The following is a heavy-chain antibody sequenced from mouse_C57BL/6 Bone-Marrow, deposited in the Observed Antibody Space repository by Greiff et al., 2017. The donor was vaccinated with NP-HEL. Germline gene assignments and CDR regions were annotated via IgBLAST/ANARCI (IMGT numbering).Heavy chain of an antibody. D-gene: IGHD3-2*01. CDR1: GYTFTSYW. J-gene: IGHJ3*01. Sequence: VKLMESGAELVKPGASVKLSCKASGYTFTSYWMQWVKQRPGQGLEWIGEIDPSDSYTNYNQKFKGKATLTVDTSSSTAYMQLSSLTSEDSAVYYCARDSSGWFAYWGQGTLVTVSA. V-gene: IGHV1-50*01. CDR3: ARDSSGWFAY. CDR2: IDPSDSYT.